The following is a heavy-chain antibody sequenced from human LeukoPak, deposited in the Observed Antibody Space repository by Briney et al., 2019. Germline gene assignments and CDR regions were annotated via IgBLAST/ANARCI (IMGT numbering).Heavy chain of an antibody. Sequence: GGSLRLSCAASGFTFSSYGMHWVRQAPGKGLEWVAVISYDGSNKYYADSVKGRFTISRDNSKNTLYLQMNSLRAEDTALYYCAKDGAYGSGRAYYFDYWGQGTLVTVSS. D-gene: IGHD3-10*01. CDR1: GFTFSSYG. J-gene: IGHJ4*02. CDR3: AKDGAYGSGRAYYFDY. CDR2: ISYDGSNK. V-gene: IGHV3-30*18.